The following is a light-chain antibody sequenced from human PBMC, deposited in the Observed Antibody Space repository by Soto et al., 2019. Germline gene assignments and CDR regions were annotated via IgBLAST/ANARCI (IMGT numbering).Light chain of an antibody. CDR1: KLDNKY. CDR2: QDD. V-gene: IGLV3-1*01. Sequence: SYELTQPPSVSVSPGQTASITCSGDKLDNKYVAWYRQKPGQSPLLIIFQDDRRPSGIPERFSGSNPGNTATLTSSGTQVMDEADYFCQAWDTSAVIFGGGTKLTVL. J-gene: IGLJ2*01. CDR3: QAWDTSAVI.